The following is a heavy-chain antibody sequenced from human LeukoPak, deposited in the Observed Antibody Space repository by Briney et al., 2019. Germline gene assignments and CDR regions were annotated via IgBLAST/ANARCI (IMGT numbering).Heavy chain of an antibody. CDR2: FDPEDGET. J-gene: IGHJ4*02. CDR3: ATDGPRELLPRPFDY. Sequence: ASVKVSCKVSGNTLTELSMHWVRQAPGKGLEWMGGFDPEDGETIYAQKFQGRVTMTEDTSTDTAYMELSSLRSEDTAVYYCATDGPRELLPRPFDYWGQGTLVTVSS. CDR1: GNTLTELS. V-gene: IGHV1-24*01. D-gene: IGHD3-10*01.